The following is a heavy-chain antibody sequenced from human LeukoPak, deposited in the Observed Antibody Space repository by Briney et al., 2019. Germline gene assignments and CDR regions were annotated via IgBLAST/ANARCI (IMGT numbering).Heavy chain of an antibody. J-gene: IGHJ4*02. Sequence: ASVKGSCKASGYTFTSYYVHWVRQAPGQGLEWMGIINPSGGYTGYAQKFQGRVTMTRDTSTSTVYMELSSLRSEDTAVYYCARDLGSDILTGYKKYYLDYWGQGTLVTVSS. CDR1: GYTFTSYY. V-gene: IGHV1-46*01. D-gene: IGHD3-9*01. CDR2: INPSGGYT. CDR3: ARDLGSDILTGYKKYYLDY.